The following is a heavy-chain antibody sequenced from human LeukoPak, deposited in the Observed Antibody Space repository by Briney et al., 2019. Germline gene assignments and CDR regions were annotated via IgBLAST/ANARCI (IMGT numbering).Heavy chain of an antibody. J-gene: IGHJ3*01. CDR3: ARMMTPRHYYDSSGYYYGAFDV. CDR1: GYTFTSYA. CDR2: INTNTGNP. Sequence: GASVKVSCKASGYTFTSYAMNWVRQAPGQGLEWMGWINTNTGNPTYAQGFTGRFVFSLDTSVSTAYLQISSLKAEDTAVYYCARMMTPRHYYDSSGYYYGAFDVWGQGTMVTVSS. V-gene: IGHV7-4-1*02. D-gene: IGHD3-22*01.